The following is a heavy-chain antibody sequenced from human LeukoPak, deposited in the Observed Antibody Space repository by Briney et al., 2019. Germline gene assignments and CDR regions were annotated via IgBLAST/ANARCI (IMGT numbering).Heavy chain of an antibody. V-gene: IGHV4-34*01. CDR2: TNHSGST. D-gene: IGHD6-19*01. Sequence: PSETLSLTCAVYGGPFSGYYWSWIRQPPGKGLEWIGETNHSGSTNYNPSHKSRVTISVDTSKNQFSLKLSSVTAADTAVYYCARRPTRGWYSSGWYDYWGQGTLVTVSS. CDR3: ARRPTRGWYSSGWYDY. CDR1: GGPFSGYY. J-gene: IGHJ4*02.